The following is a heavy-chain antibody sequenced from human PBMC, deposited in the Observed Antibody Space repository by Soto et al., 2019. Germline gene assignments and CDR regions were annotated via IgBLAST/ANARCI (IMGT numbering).Heavy chain of an antibody. D-gene: IGHD1-26*01. CDR1: GFTFDDYA. J-gene: IGHJ4*02. CDR3: AKAVGSYGNFDY. V-gene: IGHV3-9*01. CDR2: ISWDSGSI. Sequence: EVQLVESGGGLVQPGRSLRLSCAASGFTFDDYAMHWVRQAPGKGLEWVSRISWDSGSIGYADSVKGRFTISRDNAKNSLCLQMNSLRAEDTALYYCAKAVGSYGNFDYWGPGTLVAVSS.